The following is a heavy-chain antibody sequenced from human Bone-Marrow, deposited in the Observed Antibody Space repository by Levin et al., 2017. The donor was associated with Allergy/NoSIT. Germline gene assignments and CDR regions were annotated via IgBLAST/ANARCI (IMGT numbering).Heavy chain of an antibody. CDR3: VRQVYVVRSGVDV. J-gene: IGHJ6*02. D-gene: IGHD1-14*01. CDR1: GYRFSSRW. Sequence: GESLKISCKASGYRFSSRWIGWVRQVPGKGLEWMGIIYPGDSDTRYSPSFQDQVTISADTSLSTAYLQWSSLKASDTAVYYCVRQVYVVRSGVDVWGQGTTVTVSS. CDR2: IYPGDSDT. V-gene: IGHV5-51*01.